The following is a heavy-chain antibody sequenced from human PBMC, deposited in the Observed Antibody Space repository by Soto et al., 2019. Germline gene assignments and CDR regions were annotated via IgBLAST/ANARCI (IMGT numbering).Heavy chain of an antibody. CDR1: GGTFSSYT. J-gene: IGHJ6*02. V-gene: IGHV1-69*02. D-gene: IGHD6-13*01. Sequence: QVQLVQSGAEVKKPGSSVKVSCKASGGTFSSYTISWVRQAPGQGLEWMGRIIPILGIANYAQKFQGRVTITADKSTSTAYMELSSLRSEDTAVYYCARGSWYDYYYGMDVWGQGTTVTVSS. CDR2: IIPILGIA. CDR3: ARGSWYDYYYGMDV.